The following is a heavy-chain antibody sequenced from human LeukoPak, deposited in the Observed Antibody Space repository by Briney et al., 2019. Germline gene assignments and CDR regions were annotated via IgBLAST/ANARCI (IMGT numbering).Heavy chain of an antibody. D-gene: IGHD1-20*01. Sequence: PGGSLRLSCAASGFTFSAYSMNWVRQAPGKGLEWVSYISSGSRTIYYADSVKGRFTVSRDNAKNSLYPQMNSLRAEDTAVYYCARESITGHRDFDYWGQGTLVTVSS. CDR2: ISSGSRTI. CDR1: GFTFSAYS. J-gene: IGHJ4*02. V-gene: IGHV3-48*01. CDR3: ARESITGHRDFDY.